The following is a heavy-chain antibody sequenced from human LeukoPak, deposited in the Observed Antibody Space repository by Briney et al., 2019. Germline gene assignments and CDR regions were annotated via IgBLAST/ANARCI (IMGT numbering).Heavy chain of an antibody. V-gene: IGHV1-2*02. CDR2: INPNSGGT. Sequence: ASVKVSCKASGYTFTGYYMHWVRQVPGQGLEWMGWINPNSGGTNYAQKFQGRVTMTRDTSISTAYMELSRLRSDDTAVYYCARGSPYSSSWYAFDIWGQGTMVTVSS. CDR3: ARGSPYSSSWYAFDI. CDR1: GYTFTGYY. D-gene: IGHD6-13*01. J-gene: IGHJ3*02.